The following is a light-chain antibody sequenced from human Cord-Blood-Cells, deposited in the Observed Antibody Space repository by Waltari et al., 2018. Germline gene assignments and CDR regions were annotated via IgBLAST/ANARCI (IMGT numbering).Light chain of an antibody. V-gene: IGKV3-20*01. J-gene: IGKJ5*01. CDR3: QQYGSSPSIT. CDR1: QSVSSSY. Sequence: EIVLPQSPGTLSLSPGERATLSCRASQSVSSSYLAWYQQKPGQAPRLLIYGASSRATGIPDRFSDSGSGTDFTLTISRLEPEDFAVYYCQQYGSSPSITFGQGTRLEIK. CDR2: GAS.